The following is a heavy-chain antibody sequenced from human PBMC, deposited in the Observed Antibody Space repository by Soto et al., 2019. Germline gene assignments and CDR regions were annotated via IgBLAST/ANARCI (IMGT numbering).Heavy chain of an antibody. CDR3: VKRSLLVATT. Sequence: LSLTCTVSGRTFSINADFWYLAWIRQPPGKGLEWIGSIDNGGKTYYNPPLKSRVIISADTSKNQFSLSLNSVTAADTAIYYCVKRSLLVATTWGQGILVTFFS. J-gene: IGHJ4*02. D-gene: IGHD5-12*01. V-gene: IGHV4-39*01. CDR1: GRTFSINADF. CDR2: IDNGGKT.